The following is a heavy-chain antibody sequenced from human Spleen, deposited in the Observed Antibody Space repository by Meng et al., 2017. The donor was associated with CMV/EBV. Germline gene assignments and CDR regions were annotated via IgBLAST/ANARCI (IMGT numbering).Heavy chain of an antibody. CDR2: VNGDGSAT. J-gene: IGHJ4*02. CDR3: ARGGSTFHDY. D-gene: IGHD3-16*01. Sequence: GESLKISCGASGFTFNSSWMHWVRLAPGKGLVWVSRVNGDGSATSYADSVKGRFTSSRDNAKNTLYLQMNSLRAEDTAVYYCARGGSTFHDYWGQGTLVTVSS. CDR1: GFTFNSSW. V-gene: IGHV3-74*01.